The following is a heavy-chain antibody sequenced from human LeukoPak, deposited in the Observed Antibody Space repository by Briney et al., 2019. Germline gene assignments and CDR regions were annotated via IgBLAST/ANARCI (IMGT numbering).Heavy chain of an antibody. V-gene: IGHV4-39*07. Sequence: PSETLSLTCTVSGVSISSSSYSWGWIRQPPGKGLEWIGSSSYSGSTNYNPSLKSRVTISVDTSKKQFSLKLSSMTAADTAVYYCARSRIAARWGQGTLVTVSS. D-gene: IGHD6-13*01. CDR1: GVSISSSSYS. CDR2: SSYSGST. CDR3: ARSRIAAR. J-gene: IGHJ4*02.